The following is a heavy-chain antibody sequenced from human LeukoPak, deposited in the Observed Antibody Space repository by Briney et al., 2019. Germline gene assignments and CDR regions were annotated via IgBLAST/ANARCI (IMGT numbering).Heavy chain of an antibody. J-gene: IGHJ5*02. D-gene: IGHD2-2*01. V-gene: IGHV3-9*01. Sequence: GRSLRLSCAASGFTFDDYAMHWVRQAPGKGLEWVSGISWNSGSIGYADSVKGRFTISRDNAKNSLYLQMNSLRAEDTALYYCAKGRDKYQLLSKNWFDPWGKGTLVTVSS. CDR2: ISWNSGSI. CDR3: AKGRDKYQLLSKNWFDP. CDR1: GFTFDDYA.